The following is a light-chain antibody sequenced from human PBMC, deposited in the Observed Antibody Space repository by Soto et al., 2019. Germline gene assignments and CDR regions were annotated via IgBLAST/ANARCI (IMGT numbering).Light chain of an antibody. CDR3: HQYNTWPLT. CDR2: DAS. J-gene: IGKJ4*01. V-gene: IGKV3-15*01. CDR1: QSVSSY. Sequence: EMVLTHSPATLSLSPGERATLSCRASQSVSSYLAWYQQKPGQAPRLLISDASTRATSIPARFNGSGSGTEFTLAISSLQSEDFAIYYCHQYNTWPLTFGGGTKVDIK.